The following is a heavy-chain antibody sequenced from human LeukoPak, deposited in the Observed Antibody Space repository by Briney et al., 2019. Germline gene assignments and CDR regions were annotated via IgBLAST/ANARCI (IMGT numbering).Heavy chain of an antibody. CDR2: ISSDGGST. CDR3: ARVRGYDTSDFDY. J-gene: IGHJ4*02. Sequence: GGSLRLSCSASGFTFNNYALHWVRQAPGKGLEYVSGISSDGGSTNYADSVKGGFTISRDNSKNTLYLQMSSLRVEDTAVYYCARVRGYDTSDFDYWGQGTLVTVSS. V-gene: IGHV3-64D*06. CDR1: GFTFNNYA. D-gene: IGHD3-22*01.